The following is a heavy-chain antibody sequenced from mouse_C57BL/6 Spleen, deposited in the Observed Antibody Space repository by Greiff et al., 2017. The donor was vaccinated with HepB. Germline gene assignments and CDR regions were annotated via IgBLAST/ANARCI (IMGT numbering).Heavy chain of an antibody. V-gene: IGHV1-54*01. CDR1: GYAFTNYL. J-gene: IGHJ4*01. CDR3: ARDDYDSYAMDY. D-gene: IGHD2-4*01. Sequence: QVQLKQSGAELVRPGTSVKVSCKASGYAFTNYLIEWVKQRPGQGLEWIGVINPGSGGTNYNEKFKGKATLTADKSSSTAYMQLSSLTSEDSAVYFCARDDYDSYAMDYWGQGTSVTVSS. CDR2: INPGSGGT.